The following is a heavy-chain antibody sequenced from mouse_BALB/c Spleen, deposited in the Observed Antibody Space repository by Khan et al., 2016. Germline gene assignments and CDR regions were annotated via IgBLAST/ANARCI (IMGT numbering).Heavy chain of an antibody. CDR1: GYSITSDYA. CDR2: ISYSGST. Sequence: VQLQQSGPGLVKPSQSLSLTCTVTGYSITSDYAWNWIRQFPGNRLEWMGYISYSGSTSYNPSLKSRISITRDTSKNQFFLQLNSVTSEDTATCYCARSDYCGKDAMDYWGQGTSVTVSS. CDR3: ARSDYCGKDAMDY. J-gene: IGHJ4*01. V-gene: IGHV3-2*02. D-gene: IGHD2-1*01.